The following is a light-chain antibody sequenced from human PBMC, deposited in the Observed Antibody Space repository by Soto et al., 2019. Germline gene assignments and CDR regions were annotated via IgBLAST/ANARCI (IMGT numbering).Light chain of an antibody. CDR1: QSISSW. V-gene: IGKV1-5*03. Sequence: DIQMTQSPSTLSASVGDRVTITCRASQSISSWLAWYQQKPGKAPKLLIYQASGLESGVPSRFSGSGSGTEFTLTISSLQPDDFATYYCQQYSTYPITFGQGTRLE. J-gene: IGKJ5*01. CDR3: QQYSTYPIT. CDR2: QAS.